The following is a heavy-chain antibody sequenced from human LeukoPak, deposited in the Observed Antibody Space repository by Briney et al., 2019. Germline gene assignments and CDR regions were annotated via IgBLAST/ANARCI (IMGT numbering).Heavy chain of an antibody. D-gene: IGHD3-22*01. CDR2: IRYDGSNK. V-gene: IGHV3-30*02. Sequence: GGSLRLSCAASGFTFSSYGMHWVRQAPGKGLEWVAFIRYDGSNKYYADSVKGRFTISRDSSKNTLYLQMNSLRAEDTAVYYCAKEMYYYDSSGYYPDYWGQGTLVTVSS. J-gene: IGHJ4*02. CDR1: GFTFSSYG. CDR3: AKEMYYYDSSGYYPDY.